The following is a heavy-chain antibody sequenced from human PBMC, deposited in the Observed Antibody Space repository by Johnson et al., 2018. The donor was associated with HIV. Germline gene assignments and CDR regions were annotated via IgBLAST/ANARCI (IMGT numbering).Heavy chain of an antibody. CDR2: IDSGGTT. D-gene: IGHD2-21*02. CDR3: STFFVVGTETGAFDI. V-gene: IGHV3-66*01. CDR1: GISVSVNY. J-gene: IGHJ3*02. Sequence: VQLVESGGALVQSGGSLRLSCAVSGISVSVNYMSWVRQAPGKGLEWVSLIDSGGTTNYEDSVKGRFTISRNDSKNTLYLQMNSLRAADTALYYCSTFFVVGTETGAFDIWGQGTLVTVSS.